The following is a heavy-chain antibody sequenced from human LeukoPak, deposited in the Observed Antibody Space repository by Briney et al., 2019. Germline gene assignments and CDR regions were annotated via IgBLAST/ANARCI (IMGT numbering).Heavy chain of an antibody. V-gene: IGHV1-24*01. D-gene: IGHD6-19*01. CDR3: ATPPSLSSGLFFDS. CDR2: LDAEHGKP. J-gene: IGHJ4*02. CDR1: GYTFTSYG. Sequence: ASVKVSCKASGYTFTSYGISWFRQSPGKGLEWMGGLDAEHGKPIYAQKFQGRVTMTEDTSTDTAYMELSSLRSEDTAVYYCATPPSLSSGLFFDSWGQGTLVTVSS.